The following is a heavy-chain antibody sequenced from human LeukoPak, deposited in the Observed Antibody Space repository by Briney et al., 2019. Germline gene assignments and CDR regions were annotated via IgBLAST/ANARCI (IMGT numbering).Heavy chain of an antibody. V-gene: IGHV3-33*06. Sequence: GRSLRLSCAASGFTFRSYGMHWVRQAPGKGLEWVAVIWYDGSNKYYADSVKGRFTISRDNSKNTLYLQMNSLRAEDTAVYYCAKGDIVATTPDYWGQGTQVTVSS. CDR3: AKGDIVATTPDY. CDR1: GFTFRSYG. J-gene: IGHJ4*02. D-gene: IGHD5-12*01. CDR2: IWYDGSNK.